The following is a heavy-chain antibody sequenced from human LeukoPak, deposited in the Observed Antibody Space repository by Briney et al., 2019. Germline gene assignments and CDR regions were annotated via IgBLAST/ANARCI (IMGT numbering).Heavy chain of an antibody. J-gene: IGHJ4*02. V-gene: IGHV3-30*04. CDR3: ARALRDYFDYSGYYPY. CDR1: GFTFNNYV. Sequence: PGGSLRLSCAASGFTFNNYVFHWVRQAPGKGLEWVAMISNDGRTEYYADSVKGRFTISRENSKNTLYLQMNSLRAEDTAVYYCARALRDYFDYSGYYPYWGQGTLVTVSS. CDR2: ISNDGRTE. D-gene: IGHD3-22*01.